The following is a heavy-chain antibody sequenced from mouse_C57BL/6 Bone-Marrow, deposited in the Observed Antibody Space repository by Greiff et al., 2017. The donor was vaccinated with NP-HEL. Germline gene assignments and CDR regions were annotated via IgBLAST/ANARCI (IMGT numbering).Heavy chain of an antibody. V-gene: IGHV5-2*01. D-gene: IGHD2-2*01. CDR3: ARPFYYGYDAGAWFAY. J-gene: IGHJ3*01. CDR1: EYEFPSHD. Sequence: EVKLVESGGGLVQPGESLKLSCESNEYEFPSHDMSWVRKTPEKRLELVAAINSDGGSTYYPDTMERRFIISRDNTKKTLYLQMSSLRSEDTALYYCARPFYYGYDAGAWFAYWGQGTLVTVSA. CDR2: INSDGGST.